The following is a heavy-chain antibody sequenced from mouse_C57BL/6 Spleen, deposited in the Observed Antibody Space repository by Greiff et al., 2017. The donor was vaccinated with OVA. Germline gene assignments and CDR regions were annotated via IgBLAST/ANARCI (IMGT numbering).Heavy chain of an antibody. J-gene: IGHJ4*01. CDR2: IWRGGST. CDR1: GFSLTSYG. Sequence: QVQLKESGPGLVQPSQSLSITCTVSGFSLTSYGVHWVRQSPGKGLEWLGVIWRGGSTDYNAAFMSRLSITKDNSKSQVFFKMNSLQADDTAIYYCAKNGDDYDVDGMGYWGQGTSVTVSS. D-gene: IGHD2-4*01. CDR3: AKNGDDYDVDGMGY. V-gene: IGHV2-5*01.